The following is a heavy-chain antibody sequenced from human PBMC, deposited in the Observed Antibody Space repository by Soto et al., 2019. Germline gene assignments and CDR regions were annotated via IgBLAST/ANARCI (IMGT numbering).Heavy chain of an antibody. CDR2: ISGSGGST. CDR3: AKDPGEYCSGGSCYSMAFGY. D-gene: IGHD2-15*01. V-gene: IGHV3-23*01. Sequence: EVQLLESGGGLVQPGGSLRLPCAASGFTFSSYAMSWVRQAPGKGLEWVSAISGSGGSTYYADSVKGRFTISRDNSKNTLYLQMNSLRAEDTAVYYCAKDPGEYCSGGSCYSMAFGYWGQGTLVTVSS. J-gene: IGHJ4*02. CDR1: GFTFSSYA.